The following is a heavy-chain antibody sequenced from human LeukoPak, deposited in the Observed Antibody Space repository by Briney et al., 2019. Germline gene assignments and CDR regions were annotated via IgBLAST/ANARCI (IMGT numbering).Heavy chain of an antibody. J-gene: IGHJ4*02. CDR1: GGSISSSNW. D-gene: IGHD3-9*01. CDR3: ARGAQYYDILTGYSLFFDY. V-gene: IGHV4-4*02. CDR2: IYHSGST. Sequence: SGTLSLTCAVSGGSISSSNWWSWVRQPPGKGLEWIGEIYHSGSTNYNPSLKSRVTISVDKSKNQFSLKLSSVTAADTAVYYCARGAQYYDILTGYSLFFDYWGQGTLVTVSS.